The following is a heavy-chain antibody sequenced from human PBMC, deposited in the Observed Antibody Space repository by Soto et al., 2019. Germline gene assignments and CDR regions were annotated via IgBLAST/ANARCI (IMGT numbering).Heavy chain of an antibody. D-gene: IGHD3-22*01. J-gene: IGHJ3*02. CDR1: GFTFSSYA. Sequence: GGSLRLSCAASGFTFSSYAMSWVRQAPGKGLEWVSVISGSGGSTYYADSVKGRFTISRDNSKNTLYLQMNSLRAEDTAVYYCACSYYYDSSGYSDAFDIWGQGTMVTVSS. CDR2: ISGSGGST. V-gene: IGHV3-23*01. CDR3: ACSYYYDSSGYSDAFDI.